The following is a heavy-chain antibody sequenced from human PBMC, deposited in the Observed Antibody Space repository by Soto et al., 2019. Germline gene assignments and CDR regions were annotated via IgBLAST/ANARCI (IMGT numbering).Heavy chain of an antibody. CDR3: ARSPYYYGSGSYH. CDR1: GGSFSGYY. V-gene: IGHV4-34*01. D-gene: IGHD3-10*01. Sequence: SETLSLTCAVYGGSFSGYYWSWIRQPPGKGLEWIGEINHSGSTNYNPSLKSRVTISVDTSKNQFSLKLSSVTAADTAVYYCARSPYYYGSGSYHWGQGTLVTVSS. J-gene: IGHJ5*02. CDR2: INHSGST.